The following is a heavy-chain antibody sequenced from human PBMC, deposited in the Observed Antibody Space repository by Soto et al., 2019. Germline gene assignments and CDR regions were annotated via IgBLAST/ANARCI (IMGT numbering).Heavy chain of an antibody. CDR2: LSGSGGST. Sequence: PGGSLRLSCAASGFTFSSYAMTWVRRAPGKGLEWVSALSGSGGSTYYADSVKGRFTISRDNSKNTLYLQMNSLRPEDTAVYYCAKVSDYGEQHIDFWGQVFLVTVSS. J-gene: IGHJ4*02. CDR3: AKVSDYGEQHIDF. V-gene: IGHV3-23*01. D-gene: IGHD4-17*01. CDR1: GFTFSSYA.